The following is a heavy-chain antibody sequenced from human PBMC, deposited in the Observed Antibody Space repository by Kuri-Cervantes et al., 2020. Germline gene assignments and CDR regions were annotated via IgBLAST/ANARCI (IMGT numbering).Heavy chain of an antibody. CDR3: ARERARFEIYTRDV. CDR1: GFTFSSYA. J-gene: IGHJ6*02. D-gene: IGHD3-10*01. CDR2: ISYDGSNK. Sequence: GESLKISCAASGFTFSSYAMHWVRQAPGKGLEWVAVISYDGSNKYYADSVKGRFTISRDNSKSTLYLQMNSLRPEDTAVYYCARERARFEIYTRDVWGQGTTVTVSS. V-gene: IGHV3-30-3*01.